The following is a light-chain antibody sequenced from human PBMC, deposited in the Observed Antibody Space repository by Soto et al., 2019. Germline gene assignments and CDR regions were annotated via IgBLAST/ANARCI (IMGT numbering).Light chain of an antibody. Sequence: QSVLTQPASVSGSPGQSTTISCTGTSSDVGGYNYVSWYQQHPGKAPKFMIYDVSNRPSGVSNPFSGSKSGNTASLTISGLQAEDEADYYCRSYTTSNTRQIVFGTGSRSTS. CDR2: DVS. CDR1: SSDVGGYNY. CDR3: RSYTTSNTRQIV. J-gene: IGLJ1*01. V-gene: IGLV2-14*01.